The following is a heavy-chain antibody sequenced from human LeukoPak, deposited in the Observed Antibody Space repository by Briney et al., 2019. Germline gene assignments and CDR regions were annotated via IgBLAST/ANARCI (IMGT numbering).Heavy chain of an antibody. V-gene: IGHV3-48*04. CDR2: ISSSSTAI. CDR3: ARNRFPITGTTNNYYYMDV. CDR1: GFIFSSYS. D-gene: IGHD1-7*01. J-gene: IGHJ6*03. Sequence: AGGSLRLSCAASGFIFSSYSMNWVCQAPGKGLEWLSYISSSSTAIYYADSVKGRFTISRDNAKNSLYLQMNSLKAEDTAVYYCARNRFPITGTTNNYYYMDVWGKGTTVTVSS.